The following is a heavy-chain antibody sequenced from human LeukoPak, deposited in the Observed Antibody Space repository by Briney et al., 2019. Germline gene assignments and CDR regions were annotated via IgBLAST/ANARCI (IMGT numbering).Heavy chain of an antibody. CDR3: ARVGVGATGGTFDI. Sequence: SETLSLTCTVSAYSISSGYFWGWIRQPPGKGLEWIVSIYSSGSTYYNPSLKSRVTISVDTSKNQFSLKLSSVTAADTAVYYCARVGVGATGGTFDIWGQGTMVTVSS. J-gene: IGHJ3*02. CDR1: AYSISSGYF. CDR2: IYSSGST. V-gene: IGHV4-38-2*02. D-gene: IGHD1-26*01.